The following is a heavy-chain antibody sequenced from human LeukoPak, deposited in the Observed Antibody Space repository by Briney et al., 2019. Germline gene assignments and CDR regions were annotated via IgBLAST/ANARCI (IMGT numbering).Heavy chain of an antibody. J-gene: IGHJ4*02. V-gene: IGHV3-74*01. CDR3: ASLGRLRF. CDR1: GFTLSSYW. CDR2: IDPDGSSI. Sequence: GGSLRLSCAAFGFTLSSYWMHWVRQTPGKGLVWVSRIDPDGSSINYADSVKGRFTISRDNAKNTLHLQMNSLRAEDTAVYYCASLGRLRFWGQGTLVTVSS. D-gene: IGHD3-3*01.